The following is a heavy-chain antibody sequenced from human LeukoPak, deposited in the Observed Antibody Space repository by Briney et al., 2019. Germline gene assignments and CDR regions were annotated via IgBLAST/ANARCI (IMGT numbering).Heavy chain of an antibody. V-gene: IGHV3-23*01. CDR1: GLTFARHA. J-gene: IGHJ4*02. Sequence: PGGTLRLSCAASGLTFARHAMTWVRQTPGKGLEWVAGISDSATNTYYADSVKGRFTISRDNSKNMVYLQINSLRAEDTAVYFCATRPPSTTYFGVFDYWGQGTLVTVSS. CDR2: ISDSATNT. D-gene: IGHD2/OR15-2a*01. CDR3: ATRPPSTTYFGVFDY.